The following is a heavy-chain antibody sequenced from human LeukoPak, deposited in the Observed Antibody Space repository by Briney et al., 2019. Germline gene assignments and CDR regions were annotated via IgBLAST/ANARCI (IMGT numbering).Heavy chain of an antibody. J-gene: IGHJ4*02. CDR1: GFTFSSYA. CDR3: AKVPDHWNEGGGFDY. D-gene: IGHD1-1*01. CDR2: ISGSGGST. V-gene: IGHV3-23*01. Sequence: GGSLRLSCAASGFTFSSYAMSWVRQAPGKGLEWVSAISGSGGSTYYADSVKGRFTISRDNSKNTLYLQMNSLRAEDTAVYYCAKVPDHWNEGGGFDYWGQGTLVTVSS.